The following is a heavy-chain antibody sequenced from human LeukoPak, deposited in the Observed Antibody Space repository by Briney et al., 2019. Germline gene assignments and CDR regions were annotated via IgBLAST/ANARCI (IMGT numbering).Heavy chain of an antibody. V-gene: IGHV3-66*01. D-gene: IGHD6-13*01. CDR3: ARVGYTGTWYSSPPFDY. J-gene: IGHJ4*02. CDR2: IYSGGST. Sequence: GGSLRLSCAVSGFTVSSNYMSWVRQPPGKGLEWVSIIYSGGSTYYADSVKVRFTIFRDNSKNTLYLQMNSLRAEDTAVYYCARVGYTGTWYSSPPFDYWGQGTLVTVSS. CDR1: GFTVSSNY.